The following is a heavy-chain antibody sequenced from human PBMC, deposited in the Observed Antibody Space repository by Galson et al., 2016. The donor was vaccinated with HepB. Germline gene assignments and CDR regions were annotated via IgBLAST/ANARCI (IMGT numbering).Heavy chain of an antibody. J-gene: IGHJ5*02. V-gene: IGHV1-69*01. CDR3: ARARPEGHVAVHLFPYP. CDR2: IIPMFGTA. Sequence: QSGAEVKKPGESLKISCKASGGTFSSYAMSWVRQAPGQGLEWMGGIIPMFGTAIYAQKFQGRVTINADESTTTAPLQLSSLRAEDTAVYYGARARPEGHVAVHLFPYPWGQGTLVTVSS. D-gene: IGHD6-19*01. CDR1: GGTFSSYA.